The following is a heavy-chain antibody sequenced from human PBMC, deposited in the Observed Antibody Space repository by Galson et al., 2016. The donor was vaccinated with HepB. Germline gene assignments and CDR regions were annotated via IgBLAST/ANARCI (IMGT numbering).Heavy chain of an antibody. J-gene: IGHJ4*02. CDR3: ARSGGTYSSLSYYFDS. CDR1: GFVFSAYG. D-gene: IGHD6-6*01. CDR2: ISNAGSYR. V-gene: IGHV3-21*01. Sequence: SLRLSCAGSGFVFSAYGFNWIRQAPGKGLEWVSSISNAGSYRHYTDSVKGRFTISRDNDKHSLYLQMNSLRAEDTAVYYCARSGGTYSSLSYYFDSWGQGTLVAVSS.